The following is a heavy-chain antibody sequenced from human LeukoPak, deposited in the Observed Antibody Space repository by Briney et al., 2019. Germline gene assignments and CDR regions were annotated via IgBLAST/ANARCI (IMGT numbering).Heavy chain of an antibody. Sequence: PGGSLRLSCAASGFTFSSYEMNWVRQAPGKGLEWVSYISSSGSTIYYADSVKGRFTISRDNAKNTLYLQMNSLRAEDTAVYYCARPKYSGSYYYYYMDVWGKGTTVTVSS. V-gene: IGHV3-48*03. CDR3: ARPKYSGSYYYYYMDV. CDR1: GFTFSSYE. D-gene: IGHD1-26*01. CDR2: ISSSGSTI. J-gene: IGHJ6*03.